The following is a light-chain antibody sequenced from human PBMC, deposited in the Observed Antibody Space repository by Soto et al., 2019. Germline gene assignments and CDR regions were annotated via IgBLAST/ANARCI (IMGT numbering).Light chain of an antibody. CDR3: VLYMGRGIWV. CDR1: SGSVSTNNY. V-gene: IGLV8-61*01. CDR2: RTN. J-gene: IGLJ3*02. Sequence: QTVVTQEPSFSVSPGGTVTLTCALSSGSVSTNNYLSWCQQTPGQPPRTLIFRTNTRSSGVPDRFSGSILGSKAALTITGAQADDESDYYCVLYMGRGIWVFGGGTKVTVL.